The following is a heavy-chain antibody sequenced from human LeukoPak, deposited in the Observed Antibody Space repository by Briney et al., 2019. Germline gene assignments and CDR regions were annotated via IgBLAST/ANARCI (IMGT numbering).Heavy chain of an antibody. CDR2: INPDSGGT. CDR1: GYTFTGYY. D-gene: IGHD2/OR15-2a*01. CDR3: ARTFYDTLDSDAFDF. Sequence: ASVKVSCKASGYTFTGYYMHWVRQAPGQVLEWIGWINPDSGGTNNAQKFQGRVTMTRDTSISTAYMELSRLRSDDTAVYYCARTFYDTLDSDAFDFWGQGTMVIVSS. V-gene: IGHV1-2*02. J-gene: IGHJ3*01.